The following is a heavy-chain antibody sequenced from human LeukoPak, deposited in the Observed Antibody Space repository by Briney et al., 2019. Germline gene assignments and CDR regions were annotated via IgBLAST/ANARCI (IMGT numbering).Heavy chain of an antibody. CDR3: ARDQGSGSSNWFDP. CDR1: GFTFSDYY. J-gene: IGHJ5*02. CDR2: ISSSGSTI. Sequence: GGSLRLSCAASGFTFSDYYMSWIRQAPGKGLEWVSYISSSGSTIYYADSVKGRFTISRDNAKNSLYLQMNSLRAEDPAVYYCARDQGSGSSNWFDPWGQGTLVTVSS. V-gene: IGHV3-11*01. D-gene: IGHD3-10*01.